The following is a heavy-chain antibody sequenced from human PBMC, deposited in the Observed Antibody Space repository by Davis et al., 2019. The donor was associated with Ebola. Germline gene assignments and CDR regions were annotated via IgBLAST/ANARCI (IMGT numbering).Heavy chain of an antibody. CDR1: GGSLSNSY. Sequence: MPSETLSLTCSVSGGSLSNSYWNWIRLHPGRGLEWLGYIHYSGSTFFNPSLKSRVSISLDRSNKQFSLKLTSVTAADTAVYYCARSMTTFGVVMPPDLWGQGTLVTVSS. CDR3: ARSMTTFGVVMPPDL. CDR2: IHYSGST. J-gene: IGHJ5*02. V-gene: IGHV4-59*06. D-gene: IGHD3-3*01.